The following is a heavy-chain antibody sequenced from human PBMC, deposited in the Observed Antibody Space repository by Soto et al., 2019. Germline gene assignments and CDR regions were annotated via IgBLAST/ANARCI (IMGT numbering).Heavy chain of an antibody. V-gene: IGHV1-2*04. Sequence: ASVKVSCKASGYTFTGYYMHWVRQAPGQGLEWMGWINPNSGGTNYAQKFQGWVTMTRDTSISTAYMELSRLRSDDTAVYYCARDCALFDDFWSGYPLFGLRGYAHGTDVLGEGTTATVGS. CDR3: ARDCALFDDFWSGYPLFGLRGYAHGTDV. CDR2: INPNSGGT. CDR1: GYTFTGYY. D-gene: IGHD3-3*01. J-gene: IGHJ6*01.